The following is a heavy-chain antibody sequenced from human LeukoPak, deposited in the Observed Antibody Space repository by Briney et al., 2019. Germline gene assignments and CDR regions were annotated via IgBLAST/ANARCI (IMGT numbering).Heavy chain of an antibody. V-gene: IGHV1-2*02. CDR1: GYMFDVFY. D-gene: IGHD2-15*01. Sequence: GASLKVSCEGSGYMFDVFYMHWVRQGPRQGLEWMGWIDPNNGEIVYAQEFQGRVTMTRDTSIATAYMELTSLTFDDSAVYYCVTSGGLPSNTLSVWGQGTKVTVSS. CDR2: IDPNNGEI. CDR3: VTSGGLPSNTLSV. J-gene: IGHJ3*01.